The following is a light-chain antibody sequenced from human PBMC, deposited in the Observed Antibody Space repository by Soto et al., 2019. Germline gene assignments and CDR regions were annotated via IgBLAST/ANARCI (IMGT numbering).Light chain of an antibody. J-gene: IGLJ1*01. Sequence: SALTQPASVSGSPGQSITISCTGNSSDVGGYNYVSWYQQHPGKATKLMIYDVSNRPSGVFNRFSGSKSGNTASLTISGLQAEDEADYYCSSYTSSSTRVFGTGTKVTVL. V-gene: IGLV2-14*01. CDR1: SSDVGGYNY. CDR3: SSYTSSSTRV. CDR2: DVS.